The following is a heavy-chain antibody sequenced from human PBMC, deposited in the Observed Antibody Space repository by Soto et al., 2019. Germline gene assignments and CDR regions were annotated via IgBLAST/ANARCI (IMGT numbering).Heavy chain of an antibody. CDR2: IGTAGDT. V-gene: IGHV3-13*01. CDR1: GFTFSSYD. Sequence: PGGSLRLSCAAAGFTFSSYDMHWVRQAPGKGLEWVSAIGTAGDTYYPGSVKGRFTISRENAKNSLYLQMNSLRAEDTAVYYCARGTYYYDSSGYYHGYYYYGMDVWGQGTTVTVSS. J-gene: IGHJ6*02. D-gene: IGHD3-22*01. CDR3: ARGTYYYDSSGYYHGYYYYGMDV.